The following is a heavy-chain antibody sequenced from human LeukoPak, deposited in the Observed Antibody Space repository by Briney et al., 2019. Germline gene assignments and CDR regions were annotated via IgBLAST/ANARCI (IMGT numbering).Heavy chain of an antibody. CDR2: ISDYP. J-gene: IGHJ6*02. CDR3: TKDSQGSYDGFWYGTYGMDV. CDR1: GFSFNIYA. D-gene: IGHD3-16*01. Sequence: GGSLRLSCAASGFSFNIYAMSWVRQAPGKGLEWVSTISDYPHYADSVRGRFTISRDNSRKTVFLQMNSLTPEDAATYYCTKDSQGSYDGFWYGTYGMDVWGQGTTVTVSS. V-gene: IGHV3-23*05.